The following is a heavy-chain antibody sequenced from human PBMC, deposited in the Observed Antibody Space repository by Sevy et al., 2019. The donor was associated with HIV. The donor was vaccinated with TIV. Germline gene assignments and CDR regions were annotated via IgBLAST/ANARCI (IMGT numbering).Heavy chain of an antibody. J-gene: IGHJ4*02. CDR1: GFTFSSYG. D-gene: IGHD1-26*01. CDR2: IWYDGSNK. CDR3: ARDLAKWELSPFDY. Sequence: GGSLRLSCAASGFTFSSYGMHWVRQAPGKGLEWVAVIWYDGSNKYYAGSVKGRFTISRDNSKNTLYLQMNSLRAEDTAVYYCARDLAKWELSPFDYWGQGTLVTVSS. V-gene: IGHV3-33*01.